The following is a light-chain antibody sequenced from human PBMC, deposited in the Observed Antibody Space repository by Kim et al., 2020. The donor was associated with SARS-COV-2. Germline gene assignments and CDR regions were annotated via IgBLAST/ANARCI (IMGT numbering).Light chain of an antibody. CDR3: SSYAGSNNFGV. CDR1: SSDVGGYNY. V-gene: IGLV2-8*01. CDR2: EVS. Sequence: SVAISCTRTSSDVGGYNYVSWYQQHPGKAPKLMIYEVSKRTSGAPDRFSGSKSGNTASLTVSGLQAEDEADYYCSSYAGSNNFGVFGGGTQLTVL. J-gene: IGLJ2*01.